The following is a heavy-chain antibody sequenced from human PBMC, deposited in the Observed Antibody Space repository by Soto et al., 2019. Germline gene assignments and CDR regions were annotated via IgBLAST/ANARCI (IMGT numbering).Heavy chain of an antibody. V-gene: IGHV1-69*13. CDR3: AREAVLVPAAMSGDWFDP. CDR1: GGTFSSYA. J-gene: IGHJ5*02. Sequence: SVKVSCKASGGTFSSYAISWVRQAPGQGLEWMGGIIPIFGTANYAQKFQGRVMITADESTGTAYMELSSLRSEDTAVYYCAREAVLVPAAMSGDWFDPWGQGTPVTVSS. D-gene: IGHD2-2*01. CDR2: IIPIFGTA.